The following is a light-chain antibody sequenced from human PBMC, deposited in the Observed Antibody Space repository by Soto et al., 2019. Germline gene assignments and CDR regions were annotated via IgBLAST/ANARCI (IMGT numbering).Light chain of an antibody. Sequence: DIQLTQSPPTLSASAGDRITISCRASQSIGGRLAWYQQPPGKAPRLLIYKASVLETGVPSRFGGRALSETDFTLTIRRLQYDDLATYYCQHYNIYSTFGPGTKVDI. CDR3: QHYNIYST. CDR1: QSIGGR. V-gene: IGKV1-5*03. CDR2: KAS. J-gene: IGKJ3*01.